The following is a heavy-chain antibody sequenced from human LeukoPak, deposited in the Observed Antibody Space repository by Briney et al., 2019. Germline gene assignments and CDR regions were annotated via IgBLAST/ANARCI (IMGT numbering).Heavy chain of an antibody. CDR3: ARGYGDYSNWFDP. D-gene: IGHD4-17*01. J-gene: IGHJ5*02. CDR1: GFTFSSYD. CDR2: IGTAGDT. V-gene: IGHV3-13*01. Sequence: TGGCLRLSCSASGFTFSSYDIDWVRQATGKGLEWVSAIGTAGDTYDPSSVKGRFTISRENAKNALYLQMNSLRAGDTAVYYCARGYGDYSNWFDPWGQGTLVTVSS.